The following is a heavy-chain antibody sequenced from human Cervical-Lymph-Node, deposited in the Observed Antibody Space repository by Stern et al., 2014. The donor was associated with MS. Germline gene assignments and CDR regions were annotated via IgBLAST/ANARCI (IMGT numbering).Heavy chain of an antibody. CDR1: GYNFASYW. V-gene: IGHV5-51*01. CDR3: ARKGTYGLDY. CDR2: IYPDDSDS. Sequence: EVQLLESGAEVKKPGESLKISCKGYGYNFASYWIGWVRQVPGKGLEWMGIIYPDDSDSRYPPSFQGQVTMSADKSIGPAYLQWSSLKASDTAFYFCARKGTYGLDYWGQGALVTVSS. J-gene: IGHJ4*02. D-gene: IGHD3-10*01.